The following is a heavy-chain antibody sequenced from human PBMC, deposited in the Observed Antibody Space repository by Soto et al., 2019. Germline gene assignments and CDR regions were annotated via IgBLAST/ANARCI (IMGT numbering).Heavy chain of an antibody. D-gene: IGHD3-9*01. Sequence: GGSLRLSCAASGFTFSSYGMHWVRQAPGKGLEWVAVIWYDGSNKYYADSVKGRFTISRDNSKNTLYLQMNSLRAEDTAVYYCARDYDILTGLGLDVWGKGTTVTVSS. CDR1: GFTFSSYG. J-gene: IGHJ6*04. V-gene: IGHV3-33*01. CDR3: ARDYDILTGLGLDV. CDR2: IWYDGSNK.